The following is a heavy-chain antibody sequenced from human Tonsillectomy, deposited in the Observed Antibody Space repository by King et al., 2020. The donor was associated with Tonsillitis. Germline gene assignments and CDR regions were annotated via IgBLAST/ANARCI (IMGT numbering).Heavy chain of an antibody. D-gene: IGHD5-12*01. Sequence: VQLVESGGGLVQPGGSLRLSCAASGFTFSSYEMNWVRQAPGKGLEWVSYISSSGSTIYYADSVKGRFTISRDNAKNSLYLQMNSLGAEDTAVYYCARDAGCSGYDFLAPTWCYYYYYMDVWGKGTTVTVSS. V-gene: IGHV3-48*03. CDR1: GFTFSSYE. J-gene: IGHJ6*03. CDR3: ARDAGCSGYDFLAPTWCYYYYYMDV. CDR2: ISSSGSTI.